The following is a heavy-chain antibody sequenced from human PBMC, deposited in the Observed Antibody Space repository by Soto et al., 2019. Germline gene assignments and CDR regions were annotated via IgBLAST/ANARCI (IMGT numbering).Heavy chain of an antibody. J-gene: IGHJ4*02. CDR1: GYKFTSYC. CDR3: AIVTAETAYHYFDF. D-gene: IGHD1-1*01. Sequence: GESLKISCKGSGYKFTSYCLSWVLQTPGKGLEWMGRIDPSDSYINYSPSFRGHVTISIDESISTAHLQWSSLKASDTATYYCAIVTAETAYHYFDFWGQGTLVTV. V-gene: IGHV5-10-1*01. CDR2: IDPSDSYI.